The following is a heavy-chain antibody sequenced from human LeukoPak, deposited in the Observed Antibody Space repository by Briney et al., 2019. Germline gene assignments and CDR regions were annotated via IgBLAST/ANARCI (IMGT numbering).Heavy chain of an antibody. D-gene: IGHD4-17*01. J-gene: IGHJ3*02. Sequence: SETLSLTCTVSGGSISSSSYYWGWIRQPPGKGLEGIGSIYYSGSTYYNPSLKSRVSISVDTSKNQFSLKLSSVTAADTAVYYCARHGGADYGDYVEAFDIWGQGTMVTVSS. V-gene: IGHV4-39*01. CDR3: ARHGGADYGDYVEAFDI. CDR2: IYYSGST. CDR1: GGSISSSSYY.